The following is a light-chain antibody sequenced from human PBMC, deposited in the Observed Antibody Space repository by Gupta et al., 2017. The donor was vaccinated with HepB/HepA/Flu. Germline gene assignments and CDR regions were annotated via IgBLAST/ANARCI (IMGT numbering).Light chain of an antibody. V-gene: IGKV3-20*01. Sequence: EIVLTQSPGTLSLSPGERATLSCRASQSVSSSYLAWYQQKPGQAPRLLIYGASSRATGIPDRFSGSGSGTDFTLTISRLDPEDFAVYCCQQYGSSPPITFGQGTRLEIK. CDR1: QSVSSSY. CDR2: GAS. CDR3: QQYGSSPPIT. J-gene: IGKJ5*01.